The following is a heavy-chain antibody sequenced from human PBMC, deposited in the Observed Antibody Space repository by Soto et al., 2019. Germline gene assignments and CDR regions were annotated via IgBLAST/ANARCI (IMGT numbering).Heavy chain of an antibody. D-gene: IGHD3-16*02. Sequence: QVQLQESGPGLVKPSGTLTLTCVVSGGSISKKNWWSWVRQPPEKGLEWIGEVYDNGSTDYNPSLKGSVTISLDKSNNQFSLKMTSVTAADTAVYYCVTRSYHFQFHSWGQGTLVTVSS. CDR1: GGSISKKNW. V-gene: IGHV4-4*02. J-gene: IGHJ4*02. CDR3: VTRSYHFQFHS. CDR2: VYDNGST.